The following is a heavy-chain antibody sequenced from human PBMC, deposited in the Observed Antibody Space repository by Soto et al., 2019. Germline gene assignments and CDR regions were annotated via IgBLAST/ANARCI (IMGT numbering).Heavy chain of an antibody. D-gene: IGHD3-22*01. CDR2: INSDGSSR. CDR1: GFTFSSYW. Sequence: EVQLVESGGGIVQPGGSLRLSCAASGFTFSSYWMHWVRQVPGKGVVWVSRINSDGSSRSYADSVKGRFTISRDDAKNTLYLQMNSLTAEDTAVYYCARPRYDGSGTPFDYWGQGSLVTVSS. J-gene: IGHJ4*02. V-gene: IGHV3-74*01. CDR3: ARPRYDGSGTPFDY.